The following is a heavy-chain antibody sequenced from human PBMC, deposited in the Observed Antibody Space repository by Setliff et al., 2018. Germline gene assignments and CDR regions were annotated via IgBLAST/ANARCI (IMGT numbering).Heavy chain of an antibody. CDR3: ARDKPEGYNFWSGYLGGGLMDV. D-gene: IGHD3-3*01. V-gene: IGHV4-34*01. CDR2: INHSGST. CDR1: GGSFSGYY. J-gene: IGHJ6*02. Sequence: LSLTCAVYGGSFSGYYWSWIRQPPGKGLEWIGEINHSGSTNYNPSLKSRVTISVDTSKNQFSLKLSSVTAADTAVYYCARDKPEGYNFWSGYLGGGLMDVWGQGTTVTVSS.